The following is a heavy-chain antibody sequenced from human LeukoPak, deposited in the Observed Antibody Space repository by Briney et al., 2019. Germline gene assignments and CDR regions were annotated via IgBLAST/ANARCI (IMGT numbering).Heavy chain of an antibody. J-gene: IGHJ4*02. CDR2: IYYSGST. CDR3: ARGGPLRYFDWLLPFDY. V-gene: IGHV4-59*01. CDR1: GGSISSYY. D-gene: IGHD3-9*01. Sequence: SETLSLTCTVSGGSISSYYWSWIRQPPGKGLEWIGYIYYSGSTNYNPSLKSRVTISVDTSKNQFSLKLSSVTAAGTAVYYCARGGPLRYFDWLLPFDYWGQGTLVTVSS.